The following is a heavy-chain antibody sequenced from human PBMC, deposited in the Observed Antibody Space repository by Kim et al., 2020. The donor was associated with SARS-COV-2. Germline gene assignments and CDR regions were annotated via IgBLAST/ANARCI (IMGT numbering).Heavy chain of an antibody. V-gene: IGHV1-46*01. CDR3: ARGGGYKLDY. CDR2: ST. Sequence: STTYAQKFQGRVTMTRDGSTSTVYVELSSMSFDDTAIYYCARGGGYKLDYWGQGTLVTVSS. D-gene: IGHD5-12*01. J-gene: IGHJ4*02.